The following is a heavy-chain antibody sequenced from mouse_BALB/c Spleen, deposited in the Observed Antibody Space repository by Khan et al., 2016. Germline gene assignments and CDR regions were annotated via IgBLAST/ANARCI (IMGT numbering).Heavy chain of an antibody. Sequence: EVQLQESGAELVKPGASVKLSCTASGFNIKDTYMHWMIQRPEQGLEWIGRIDPANDNTKYDPKFQGRATITADTSSNTAYLQRSSLTSEDTAVYYCARSYYDSWFVYWGQGTLVTVSA. CDR1: GFNIKDTY. CDR2: IDPANDNT. J-gene: IGHJ3*01. D-gene: IGHD2-4*01. CDR3: ARSYYDSWFVY. V-gene: IGHV14-3*02.